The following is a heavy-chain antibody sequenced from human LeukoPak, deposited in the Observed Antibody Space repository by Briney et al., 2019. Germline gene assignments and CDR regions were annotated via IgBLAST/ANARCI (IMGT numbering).Heavy chain of an antibody. CDR3: TRATSVVVPAADHYYYGMDV. CDR2: MNPKSADT. CDR1: RYTVTGSY. Sequence: ASVKVSCKASRYTVTGSYMHWVRQAPGQRLGWMRWMNPKSADTDYAQKFQGRVTMTRDTSLSTAYMELSRLRSDDTAVYYCTRATSVVVPAADHYYYGMDVWGQGTTVTVSS. D-gene: IGHD2-2*01. V-gene: IGHV1-2*02. J-gene: IGHJ6*02.